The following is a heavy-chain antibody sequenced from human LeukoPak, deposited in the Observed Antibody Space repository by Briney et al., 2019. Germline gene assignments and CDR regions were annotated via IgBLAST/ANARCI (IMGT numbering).Heavy chain of an antibody. D-gene: IGHD6-6*01. CDR3: ARHRSSWLIDY. V-gene: IGHV3-23*01. CDR1: GFTFSSYA. Sequence: GGSLRLSCAASGFTFSSYAMSWVRQAPGKGLEWVSAISGSGGSTYYADSVKGRFTISRDNSKNALYLQMNSLRAEDTAVYYCARHRSSWLIDYWGQGTLVTVSS. CDR2: ISGSGGST. J-gene: IGHJ4*02.